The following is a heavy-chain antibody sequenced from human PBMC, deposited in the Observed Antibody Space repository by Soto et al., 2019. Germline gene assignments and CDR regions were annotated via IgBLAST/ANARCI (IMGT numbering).Heavy chain of an antibody. CDR1: EFIFDDYG. CDR2: INWNGGST. D-gene: IGHD3-3*01. J-gene: IGHJ3*02. V-gene: IGHV3-20*04. Sequence: PGGSLRLSCAASEFIFDDYGMSWVRQAPGKGLEWVSGINWNGGSTGYADSVKGRFTISRDNAKNSLYLQMNSLRAEDTALYYCARDSNVLRFLESAFDIWGQGTMVTVSS. CDR3: ARDSNVLRFLESAFDI.